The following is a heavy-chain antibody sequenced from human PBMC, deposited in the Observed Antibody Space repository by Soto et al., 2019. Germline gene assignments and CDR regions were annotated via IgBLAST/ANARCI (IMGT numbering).Heavy chain of an antibody. CDR2: ISYDGSNK. D-gene: IGHD3-22*01. CDR1: GFTFSSYG. J-gene: IGHJ4*02. V-gene: IGHV3-30*18. CDR3: AKDPRWQMGLLPTYFDY. Sequence: QVQLVESGGGVVQPGRSLRLSCAASGFTFSSYGMHWVRQAPGKGLEWVAVISYDGSNKYYADSVKGRFTISRDNSKNRLYLQMTSQRAEDTAGYYCAKDPRWQMGLLPTYFDYWGQGTMVTVSS.